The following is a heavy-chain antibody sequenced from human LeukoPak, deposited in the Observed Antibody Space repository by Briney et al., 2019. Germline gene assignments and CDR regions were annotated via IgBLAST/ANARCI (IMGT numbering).Heavy chain of an antibody. V-gene: IGHV4-34*01. CDR3: ARGPLQPGIAAAGTRYFDL. J-gene: IGHJ2*01. Sequence: SETLSLTCAVYGGSFSGYYWSWIRQPPGKGLEWIGEINHSGSTNYNLSLKSRVTISVDTSKNQFSLKLSSVTAADTAVYYCARGPLQPGIAAAGTRYFDLWGRGTLVTVSS. CDR2: INHSGST. D-gene: IGHD6-13*01. CDR1: GGSFSGYY.